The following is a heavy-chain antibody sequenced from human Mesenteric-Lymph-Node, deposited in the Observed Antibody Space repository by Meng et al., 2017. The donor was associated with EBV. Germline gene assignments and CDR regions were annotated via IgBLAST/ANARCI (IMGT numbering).Heavy chain of an antibody. Sequence: QVQLQQWGAGLLKTSENLSRTCAVYGGSFSGYYWTWIRQPPGRGLEWIGEINHSGSTNHNPSLKSRVTISADTSKDQFSLKLSSVTAADTAVYYCARGYAGYYGKLFDYWGQGTLVTVSS. V-gene: IGHV4-34*01. CDR2: INHSGST. CDR3: ARGYAGYYGKLFDY. J-gene: IGHJ4*02. CDR1: GGSFSGYY. D-gene: IGHD3-3*01.